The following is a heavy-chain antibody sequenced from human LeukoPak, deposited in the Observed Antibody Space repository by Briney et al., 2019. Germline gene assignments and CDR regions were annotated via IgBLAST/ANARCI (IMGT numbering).Heavy chain of an antibody. J-gene: IGHJ1*01. CDR2: IRSKANSYAT. CDR1: GFTFSGSA. D-gene: IGHD3-22*01. Sequence: GGSLKLSCAASGFTFSGSAMHWARQASGKGLEWVGRIRSKANSYATAYAASVKGRFTISRDDSKNTAYLQMNSLKTEDTAVYYCTRRIGYYDSSGYLWGQGTLVTVSS. CDR3: TRRIGYYDSSGYL. V-gene: IGHV3-73*01.